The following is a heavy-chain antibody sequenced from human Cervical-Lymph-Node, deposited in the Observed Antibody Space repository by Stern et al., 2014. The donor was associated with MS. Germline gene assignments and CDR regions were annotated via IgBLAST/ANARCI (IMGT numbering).Heavy chain of an antibody. CDR1: GYTFTSYD. V-gene: IGHV1-8*01. CDR2: MNPNSGNA. D-gene: IGHD6-19*01. J-gene: IGHJ4*02. CDR3: ARGVRSYSSGWYGTDY. Sequence: LVESGAEVKKPGASVKVSCKASGYTFTSYDINWVRQATGQGLEWMGWMNPNSGNAGYAQKFQGRVTMTRNTSISTAYMELSSLRSEDTAVYYCARGVRSYSSGWYGTDYWGQGTLVTVSS.